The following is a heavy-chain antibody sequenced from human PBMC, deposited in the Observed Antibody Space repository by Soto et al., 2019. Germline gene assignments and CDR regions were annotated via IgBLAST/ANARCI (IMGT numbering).Heavy chain of an antibody. J-gene: IGHJ4*02. CDR3: ARRGVGGIKYYYDSSGYYFSEYYFDY. V-gene: IGHV4-39*01. D-gene: IGHD3-22*01. CDR2: IYYSGST. CDR1: GGSISSSSYY. Sequence: PSETLSLTCTVSGGSISSSSYYWGWIRQPPGKGLEWIGSIYYSGSTYYNPSLKSRVTISVDTSKNQFSLKLSSVTAADTAVYYCARRGVGGIKYYYDSSGYYFSEYYFDYWGQGTLVTSPQ.